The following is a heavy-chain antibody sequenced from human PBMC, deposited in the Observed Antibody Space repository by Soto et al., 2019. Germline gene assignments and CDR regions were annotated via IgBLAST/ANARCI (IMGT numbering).Heavy chain of an antibody. J-gene: IGHJ6*03. D-gene: IGHD3-3*01. Sequence: QVQLVQSGAEVKKPGASVKVSCKASGYTFTSYAMHWVRQAPGQRLEGMGWINAGNGNTKYSQKFQGRVTITGDTSASTAYMEPSSLRSEDTAVYYCARAGFSVPNYYYYYMDVWGKGTTVTVSS. CDR3: ARAGFSVPNYYYYYMDV. V-gene: IGHV1-3*01. CDR2: INAGNGNT. CDR1: GYTFTSYA.